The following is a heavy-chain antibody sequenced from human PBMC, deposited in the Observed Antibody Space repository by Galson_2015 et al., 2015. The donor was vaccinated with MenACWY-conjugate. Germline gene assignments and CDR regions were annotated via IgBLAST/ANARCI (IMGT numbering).Heavy chain of an antibody. Sequence: YADSVKGRFTISRDDAQNSLYLQMNTLRDEDTAVYYCATSTRSTRYTDYWGQGTLVTVSS. V-gene: IGHV3-48*02. CDR3: ATSTRSTRYTDY. J-gene: IGHJ4*02. D-gene: IGHD3-16*02.